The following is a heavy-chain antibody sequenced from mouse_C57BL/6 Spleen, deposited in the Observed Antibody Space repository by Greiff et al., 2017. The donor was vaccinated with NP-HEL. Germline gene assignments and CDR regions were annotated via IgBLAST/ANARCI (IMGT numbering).Heavy chain of an antibody. V-gene: IGHV1-52*01. D-gene: IGHD1-1*01. CDR2: IDPSDSET. CDR3: ARSQATIYYYGSSSDY. CDR1: GYTFTSYW. J-gene: IGHJ2*01. Sequence: QVQLQQPGAELVRPGSSVKLSCKASGYTFTSYWMHWVKQRPIQGLEWIGNIDPSDSETHYNQKFKDKATLTVDKSSSTAYMQLSSLTSEDSAVYYCARSQATIYYYGSSSDYWGQGTTLTVSS.